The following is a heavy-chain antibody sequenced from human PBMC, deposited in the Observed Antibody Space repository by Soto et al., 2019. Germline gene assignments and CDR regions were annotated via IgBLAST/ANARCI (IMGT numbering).Heavy chain of an antibody. J-gene: IGHJ4*02. Sequence: GGSLRLSCVGSGFTFNNYWMSWVRQAPGKGLEWVANIGQDGSANNYVDSVKGRFTISRDNAKNSMYLQMNSLRVDDMAVYYCVRDQSALDYWGQGTPVTVSS. V-gene: IGHV3-7*01. CDR3: VRDQSALDY. CDR1: GFTFNNYW. CDR2: IGQDGSAN.